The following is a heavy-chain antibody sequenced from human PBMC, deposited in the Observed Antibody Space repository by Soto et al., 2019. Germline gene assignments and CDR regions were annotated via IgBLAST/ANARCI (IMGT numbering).Heavy chain of an antibody. V-gene: IGHV1-24*01. CDR1: GYTLTELS. CDR3: ATVSGNVAYYYYGMDV. Sequence: GASVKVSCKVSGYTLTELSMHWVRQAPGKGLEWMGGFDPEDGETIYAQKFQGRVTMTEDTSTDTAYMELSSLRSEDTAVYYCATVSGNVAYYYYGMDVWGQGTTVTVSS. CDR2: FDPEDGET. D-gene: IGHD1-26*01. J-gene: IGHJ6*02.